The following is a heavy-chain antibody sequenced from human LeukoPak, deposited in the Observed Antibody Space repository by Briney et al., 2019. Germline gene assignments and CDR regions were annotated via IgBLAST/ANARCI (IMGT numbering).Heavy chain of an antibody. J-gene: IGHJ3*02. CDR3: AKYSSGLFFGAFDI. D-gene: IGHD6-19*01. CDR1: GFTFSSYA. Sequence: PGGSLRLSCAAPGFTFSSYAMSWVRQAQGKGLEWVSAISGSGGSTYYADSVKGRFTISRDNSKNTLYLQMNSLRAEDTAVYYCAKYSSGLFFGAFDIWGQGTMVTVSS. V-gene: IGHV3-23*01. CDR2: ISGSGGST.